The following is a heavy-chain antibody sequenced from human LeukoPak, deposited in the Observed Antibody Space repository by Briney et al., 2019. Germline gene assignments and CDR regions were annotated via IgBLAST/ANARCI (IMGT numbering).Heavy chain of an antibody. CDR1: GFTFSDYY. CDR3: ARQKVIKVWSGDYRDYYYGLDV. D-gene: IGHD3-3*01. CDR2: ISSSGTAL. V-gene: IGHV3-11*01. Sequence: GGSLRLSCAASGFTFSDYYMTWIRQAPGKGLEWVSYISSSGTALYDAESVKGRFTISRDNAKSSLYLQMNSLRAEDTAVYYCARQKVIKVWSGDYRDYYYGLDVWGQGTTVTVSS. J-gene: IGHJ6*02.